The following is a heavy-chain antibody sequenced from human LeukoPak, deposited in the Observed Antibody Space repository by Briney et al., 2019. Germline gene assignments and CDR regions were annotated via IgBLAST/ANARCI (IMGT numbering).Heavy chain of an antibody. CDR1: GFTFTNYA. Sequence: GGSLRLSCAASGFTFTNYAMSWVRQAPGKGLEWVSVISGSGSNTYYADSVKGRFTISRDNSKNTLYLQTNSLRAEDTAVYYCARGQFRLHSYDGSTFDYWGQGTLVSVSS. CDR2: ISGSGSNT. V-gene: IGHV3-23*01. J-gene: IGHJ4*02. D-gene: IGHD3-22*01. CDR3: ARGQFRLHSYDGSTFDY.